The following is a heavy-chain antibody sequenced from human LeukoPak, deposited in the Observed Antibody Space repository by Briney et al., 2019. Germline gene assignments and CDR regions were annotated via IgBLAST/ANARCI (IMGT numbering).Heavy chain of an antibody. D-gene: IGHD6-19*01. CDR3: ARRDGSSGWYTPGSFDY. CDR1: GYSFGDYW. V-gene: IGHV5-51*01. CDR2: IYPGDSDT. Sequence: GESLKISCQGSGYSFGDYWIAWVRQMPGKGLEWMGIIYPGDSDTRYSPSFQGQVTISADKSISTAYLQWSSLKASDTAMYYCARRDGSSGWYTPGSFDYWGQGTLVTVSS. J-gene: IGHJ4*02.